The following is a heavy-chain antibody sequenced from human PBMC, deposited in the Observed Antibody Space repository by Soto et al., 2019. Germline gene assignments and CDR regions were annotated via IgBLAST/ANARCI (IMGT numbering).Heavy chain of an antibody. CDR1: GFTFSTYA. V-gene: IGHV3-23*01. Sequence: PGGSLRLSCEASGFTFSTYAMSWVRQAPGKGLEWVSSITGTGDSTYYADSVKGRFTISRDNSKNTLYLQMNSLRAEDTAVYYCAKGRASDCPGCTQDYWGQGTLVTVSS. CDR2: ITGTGDST. J-gene: IGHJ4*02. D-gene: IGHD2-21*02. CDR3: AKGRASDCPGCTQDY.